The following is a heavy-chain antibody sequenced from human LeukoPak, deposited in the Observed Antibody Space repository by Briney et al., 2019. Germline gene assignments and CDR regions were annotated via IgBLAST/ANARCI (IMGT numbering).Heavy chain of an antibody. CDR1: GGSISSGSYY. J-gene: IGHJ5*02. CDR3: ARVGGSYHLFDP. CDR2: IYTSGST. V-gene: IGHV4-61*02. D-gene: IGHD1-26*01. Sequence: SETLSLTCTVSGGSISSGSYYWSWIRQPAGKGLEWIGRIYTSGSTNYNPSLKSRVTISVDTSKNQFSLKLSSVTAADTAVYYCARVGGSYHLFDPWGQGTLATVSS.